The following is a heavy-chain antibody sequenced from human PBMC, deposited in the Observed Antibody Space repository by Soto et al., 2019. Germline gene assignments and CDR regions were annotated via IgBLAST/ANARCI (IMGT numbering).Heavy chain of an antibody. D-gene: IGHD3-22*01. Sequence: SVKVSCKASGGTFSSYAISWVRQAPGQGLEWMGGIIPIFGTANYAQKFQGRVTITADKSTSTAYMELSSLGSEDTAVYYCARDRGSGYYFDAFDIWGQGXMVTV. J-gene: IGHJ3*02. CDR2: IIPIFGTA. V-gene: IGHV1-69*06. CDR1: GGTFSSYA. CDR3: ARDRGSGYYFDAFDI.